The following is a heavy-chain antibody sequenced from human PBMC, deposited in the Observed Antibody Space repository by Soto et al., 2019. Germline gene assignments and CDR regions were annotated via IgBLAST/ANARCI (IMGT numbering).Heavy chain of an antibody. D-gene: IGHD2-2*01. CDR1: GFTFSSYA. Sequence: PGGSLRLSCAASGFTFSSYAMHWVRQAPGKGLEWVAVISYDGSNKYYADSVKGRFTISRDNSKNTLYLQMNSLRAEDTAVYYCARDRVPAAIAPDYYYYYGMDVWGQGTTVTVS. CDR3: ARDRVPAAIAPDYYYYYGMDV. J-gene: IGHJ6*02. CDR2: ISYDGSNK. V-gene: IGHV3-30-3*01.